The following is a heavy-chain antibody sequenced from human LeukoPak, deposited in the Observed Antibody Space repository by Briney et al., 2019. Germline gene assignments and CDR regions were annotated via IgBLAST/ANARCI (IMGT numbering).Heavy chain of an antibody. J-gene: IGHJ5*02. V-gene: IGHV3-23*01. CDR3: ARDSGSGGP. D-gene: IGHD6-19*01. CDR1: GFTFSSYA. CDR2: ISGSGGST. Sequence: SCKTSGFTFSSYAMSWVRQAPGKGLEWVSAISGSGGSTYYADSVKGRFTLFRDDAKNSVYLQMNSLRVEDTAVYYCARDSGSGGPWGQGTPVTVSS.